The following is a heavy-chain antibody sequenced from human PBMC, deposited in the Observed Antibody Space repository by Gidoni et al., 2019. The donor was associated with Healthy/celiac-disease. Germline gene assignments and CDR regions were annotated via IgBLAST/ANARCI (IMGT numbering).Heavy chain of an antibody. J-gene: IGHJ4*02. CDR1: GGTFSSYT. D-gene: IGHD1-1*01. CDR3: ARDVIHNVATEEDY. V-gene: IGHV1-69*08. CDR2: IIPILGIA. Sequence: QVQLVQSGAEVKKPGSSVKVSCKASGGTFSSYTISWVRQAPGQGLEWMGRIIPILGIANYAQKFQGRVTITADKSTSTAYMELSSLRSEDTAVYYCARDVIHNVATEEDYWGQGTLVTVSS.